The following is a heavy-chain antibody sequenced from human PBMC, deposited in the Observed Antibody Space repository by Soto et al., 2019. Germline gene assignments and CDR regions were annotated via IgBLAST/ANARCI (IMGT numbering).Heavy chain of an antibody. V-gene: IGHV1-69*01. D-gene: IGHD2-15*01. CDR2: ILPIFGTA. CDR1: GGTFSSYA. CDR3: AIDRPALLLTYYGMDV. Sequence: QVQLVQSGAEVKKPGSSVKVSCKASGGTFSSYAISWVRQAPGQGLEWMGGILPIFGTANYAQKFQGRVTITADESTSTAYMELSSLRSEDTAVYYCAIDRPALLLTYYGMDVWGQGTTVTVSS. J-gene: IGHJ6*02.